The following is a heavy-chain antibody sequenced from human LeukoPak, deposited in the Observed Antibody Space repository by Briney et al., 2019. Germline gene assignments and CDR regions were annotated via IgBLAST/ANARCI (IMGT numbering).Heavy chain of an antibody. CDR1: GFTFSSYA. Sequence: GGSLRLSCAASGFTFSSYAMSWVRQAPGKGLEWVSGISGSGGSTDYAASVKGRFTISRDNSNNTLYLQMNSLRAEDTALYYCAKTASSSGWLWGQGTLVTVSS. J-gene: IGHJ4*02. D-gene: IGHD6-19*01. CDR3: AKTASSSGWL. CDR2: ISGSGGST. V-gene: IGHV3-23*01.